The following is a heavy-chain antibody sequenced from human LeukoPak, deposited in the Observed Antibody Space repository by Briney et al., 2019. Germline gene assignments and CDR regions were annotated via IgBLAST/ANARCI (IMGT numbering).Heavy chain of an antibody. D-gene: IGHD2-15*01. Sequence: ASVKVSCKASGYTFTGYYMHWVRQAPGQGLEWMGWMNPYSGGTNYAQKFQGRVTMTRDTSISTAYMEMRRLSSDDTVIYYCARPYCNGGSCHDYFDYWGQGTLVSVSS. CDR3: ARPYCNGGSCHDYFDY. J-gene: IGHJ4*02. CDR2: MNPYSGGT. V-gene: IGHV1-2*02. CDR1: GYTFTGYY.